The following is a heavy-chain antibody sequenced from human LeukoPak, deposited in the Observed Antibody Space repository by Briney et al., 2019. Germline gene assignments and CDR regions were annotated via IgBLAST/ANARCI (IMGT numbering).Heavy chain of an antibody. CDR1: GYIFTNHG. Sequence: GASVKVSCKASGYIFTNHGISWVRQAPGQGLEWMGWISVYNGNTNYAQKLQGRVTMTTDTSASTAYMELRSLRSDDTAVYYCARGESGIQHWGQGTLVTVSS. CDR2: ISVYNGNT. J-gene: IGHJ1*01. V-gene: IGHV1-18*01. CDR3: ARGESGIQH.